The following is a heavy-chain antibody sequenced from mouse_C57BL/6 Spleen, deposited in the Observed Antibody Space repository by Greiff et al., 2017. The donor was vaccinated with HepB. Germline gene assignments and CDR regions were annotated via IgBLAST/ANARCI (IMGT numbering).Heavy chain of an antibody. J-gene: IGHJ4*01. D-gene: IGHD6-5*01. CDR2: IDPETGGT. CDR3: TRGGGSLYYYAMDY. V-gene: IGHV1-15*01. CDR1: GYTFTDYE. Sequence: QVQLKESGAELVRPGASVTLSCKASGYTFTDYEMHWVKQTPVHGLEWIGAIDPETGGTAYNQKFKGKAILTADKSSSTAYMELRSLTSEDSAVYYCTRGGGSLYYYAMDYWGQGTSVTVSS.